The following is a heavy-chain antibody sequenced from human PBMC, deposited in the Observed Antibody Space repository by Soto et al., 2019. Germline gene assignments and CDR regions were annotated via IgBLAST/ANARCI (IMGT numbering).Heavy chain of an antibody. D-gene: IGHD2-2*01. J-gene: IGHJ6*02. V-gene: IGHV3-48*02. CDR3: ARGGGCSSTSCYYYYYYGMDV. CDR2: ISSSSSTI. CDR1: GFTFSSYS. Sequence: EVQLVESGGGLVQPGGSLRLSCVASGFTFSSYSMNWVRQAPGKGLEWVSYISSSSSTIYYADSVKGRFTISRDNAKNSLYLQMNSLRDEDTAVYYCARGGGCSSTSCYYYYYYGMDVWGQGTTVTVSS.